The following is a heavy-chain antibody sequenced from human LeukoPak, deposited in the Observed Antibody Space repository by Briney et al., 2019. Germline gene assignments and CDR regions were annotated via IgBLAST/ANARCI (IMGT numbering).Heavy chain of an antibody. Sequence: GGSLRLSCAASGLTFSSYGMLWVRQAPGKGLEWVAAIWNDGSNQFYSDSVKGRFTISRDNSKNTLFLQMNGLRAEDTAVYYCARRRGFNYGYYMDVWGKGTTVTVSS. V-gene: IGHV3-33*01. J-gene: IGHJ6*03. CDR1: GLTFSSYG. CDR2: IWNDGSNQ. D-gene: IGHD5-18*01. CDR3: ARRRGFNYGYYMDV.